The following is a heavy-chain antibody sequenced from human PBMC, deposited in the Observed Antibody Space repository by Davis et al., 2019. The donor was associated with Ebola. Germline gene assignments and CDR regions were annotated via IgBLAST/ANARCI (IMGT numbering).Heavy chain of an antibody. D-gene: IGHD3-10*01. CDR3: ARLGLLWFRNYGMDV. V-gene: IGHV4-34*01. J-gene: IGHJ6*02. CDR2: INHSGST. Sequence: GSLRLSCAVYGGSFSGYYWSWIRQPPGKGLEWIGEINHSGSTNYNPSLKSRVTISVDTSKNQFSLKLSSVTAVDTAVYYCARLGLLWFRNYGMDVWGQGTTVTVSS. CDR1: GGSFSGYY.